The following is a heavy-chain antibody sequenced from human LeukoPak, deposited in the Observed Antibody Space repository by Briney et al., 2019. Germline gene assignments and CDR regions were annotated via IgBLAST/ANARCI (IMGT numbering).Heavy chain of an antibody. V-gene: IGHV3-30-3*01. CDR3: ARDPTRRQSYYDILTGSPNWFDP. J-gene: IGHJ5*02. Sequence: PGGSLRLSCAASGFTFSSYAMHWVRQAPGKGLEWVAVISYDGSNKYYADSVKGRFTISRDNSKNTLYLQMNSLRAEDTAVYYCARDPTRRQSYYDILTGSPNWFDPWGQGTLDTVSS. CDR2: ISYDGSNK. D-gene: IGHD3-9*01. CDR1: GFTFSSYA.